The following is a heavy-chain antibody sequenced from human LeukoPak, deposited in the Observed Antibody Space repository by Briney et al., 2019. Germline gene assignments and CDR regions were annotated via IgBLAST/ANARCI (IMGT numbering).Heavy chain of an antibody. D-gene: IGHD5-18*01. Sequence: QPGGSLRLSCAASGFTFSSYAMGWVRQAPGKGLGWVSAITASGGNTYYADSVKGRFTISRDNSKNTLYLQVNSLRAEDTAVYYCAKGNGYSYGRYYFDYWGQGTLVTVSS. CDR2: ITASGGNT. V-gene: IGHV3-23*01. CDR1: GFTFSSYA. CDR3: AKGNGYSYGRYYFDY. J-gene: IGHJ4*02.